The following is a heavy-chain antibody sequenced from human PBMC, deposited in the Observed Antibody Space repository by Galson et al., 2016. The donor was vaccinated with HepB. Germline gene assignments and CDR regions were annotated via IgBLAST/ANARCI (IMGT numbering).Heavy chain of an antibody. Sequence: SLRLSCAASGFTFRSIWMSWVRQAPGKGLDWVAFISSDGSNKDYAESVKGRFTVSRDNSKNTLNLQMNSLRLEDTAVYYCARGRGLVPDYWGQGTLAIVSS. CDR1: GFTFRSIW. CDR3: ARGRGLVPDY. CDR2: ISSDGSNK. V-gene: IGHV3-30-3*01. J-gene: IGHJ4*02. D-gene: IGHD6-13*01.